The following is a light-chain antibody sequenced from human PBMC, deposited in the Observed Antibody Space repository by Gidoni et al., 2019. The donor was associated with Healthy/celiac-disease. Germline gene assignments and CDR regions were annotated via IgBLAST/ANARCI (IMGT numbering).Light chain of an antibody. Sequence: QSVLTQPPSVSAAPGQKVTSSCPGSSSNIGHNYVSWYQQLPGTAPKLRIYDHNKRPAVLPDPLSVSKSRTSATLGTTGLQTGDEADYYCGTWDSSLSAGRGFGGGTKPTVL. CDR1: SSNIGHNY. CDR3: GTWDSSLSAGRG. V-gene: IGLV1-51*01. CDR2: DHN. J-gene: IGLJ2*01.